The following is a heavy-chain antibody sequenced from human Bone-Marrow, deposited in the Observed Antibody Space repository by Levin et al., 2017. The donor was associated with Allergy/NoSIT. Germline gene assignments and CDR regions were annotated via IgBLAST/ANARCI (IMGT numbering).Heavy chain of an antibody. Sequence: SETLSLTCAVYGGSFSGYYWSWIRQPPGKGLEWIGEINHSGSTNYNPSLKSRVTISVDTSKNQFSLKLSSVTAADTAVYYCARGTTIMITFGGVIANRGKTQYFDYWGQGTLVTVSS. CDR3: ARGTTIMITFGGVIANRGKTQYFDY. V-gene: IGHV4-34*01. CDR2: INHSGST. D-gene: IGHD3-16*02. CDR1: GGSFSGYY. J-gene: IGHJ4*02.